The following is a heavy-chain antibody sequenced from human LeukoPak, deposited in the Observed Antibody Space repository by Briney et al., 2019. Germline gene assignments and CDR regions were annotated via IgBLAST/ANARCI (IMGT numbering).Heavy chain of an antibody. CDR3: ARDISIAVAGTTFYGMDV. J-gene: IGHJ6*02. CDR1: GFTFSSYS. V-gene: IGHV3-21*01. Sequence: GGSLRLSCAASGFTFSSYSMNWVRQAPGKGLEWVSSISSSSSYIYYADSVKGRFTISRDNAKNSLYLQMNSLRAEDTAVYYCARDISIAVAGTTFYGMDVWGQGTTATVSS. CDR2: ISSSSSYI. D-gene: IGHD6-19*01.